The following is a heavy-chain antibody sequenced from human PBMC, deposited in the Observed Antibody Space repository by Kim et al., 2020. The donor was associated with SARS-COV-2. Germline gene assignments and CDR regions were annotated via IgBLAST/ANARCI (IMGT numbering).Heavy chain of an antibody. V-gene: IGHV5-51*01. CDR2: IYPGDSDT. J-gene: IGHJ4*02. CDR3: ARQGRRSIAARPDYFDY. D-gene: IGHD6-6*01. Sequence: GESLKISCKGSGYSFTSYWIGWVRQMPGKGLEWMGIIYPGDSDTRYSPSFQGKVTISADKSISTAYLQWSSLKASDTAMYYCARQGRRSIAARPDYFDYWGQGTLVTVSS. CDR1: GYSFTSYW.